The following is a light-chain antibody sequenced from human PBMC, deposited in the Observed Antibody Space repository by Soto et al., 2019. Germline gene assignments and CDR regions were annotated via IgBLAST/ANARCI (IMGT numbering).Light chain of an antibody. V-gene: IGKV4-1*01. CDR2: RAS. CDR3: QQYYGTPLT. J-gene: IGKJ4*01. Sequence: DIVMTQSPDSLAVSLGERATINCKSSQSVLYSSNNKNYLAWYQQKPGQPPNLLIYRASTRQSGVPDRFSGSGSGTDFALTISSLQAEDVAVYYCQQYYGTPLTFGGGTKVEIK. CDR1: QSVLYSSNNKNY.